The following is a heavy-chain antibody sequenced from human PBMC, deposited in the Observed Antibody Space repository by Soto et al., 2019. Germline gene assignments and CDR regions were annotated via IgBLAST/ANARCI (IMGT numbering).Heavy chain of an antibody. CDR2: VHISGHS. CDR1: GGSARAPDC. V-gene: IGHV4-4*02. J-gene: IGHJ5*01. D-gene: IGHD1-1*01. Sequence: SETLSLTCTLSGGSARAPDCWNWFRHSPDKGLEWIAEVHISGHSNYNPSLRSRVSVSIDSSKNQFYLNLNSVTAADTAIYYCARVRQGCSANNCYFDPWGQGTQVTVSS. CDR3: ARVRQGCSANNCYFDP.